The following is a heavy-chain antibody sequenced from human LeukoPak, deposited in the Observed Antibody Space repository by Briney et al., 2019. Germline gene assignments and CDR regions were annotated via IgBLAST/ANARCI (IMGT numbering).Heavy chain of an antibody. CDR3: ARSFGEMALFDY. Sequence: GASVKVSCKASGGTFSSYAISWVRQAPRQGLEWMGRIIPILGIANYAQKFQGRVTITADKSTSTAYMELSSLRSEDTAVYYCARSFGEMALFDYWGQGTLVTVSS. D-gene: IGHD3-10*01. V-gene: IGHV1-69*04. CDR2: IIPILGIA. CDR1: GGTFSSYA. J-gene: IGHJ4*02.